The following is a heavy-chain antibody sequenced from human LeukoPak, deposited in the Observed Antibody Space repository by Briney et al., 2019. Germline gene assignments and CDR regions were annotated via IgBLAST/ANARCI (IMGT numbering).Heavy chain of an antibody. CDR3: ARDLDYYDSSGYRLLPRQRRNLDAFDI. J-gene: IGHJ3*02. V-gene: IGHV3-21*01. Sequence: GGSLRLSCAASGFTFSSYSMNWVRQAPGKGLEWVSSISSSSSYIYYSDSVKGRFTISRDNAKNSLYLQMNSLRAEDTAVYYCARDLDYYDSSGYRLLPRQRRNLDAFDIWGQGTMVTVSS. D-gene: IGHD3-22*01. CDR1: GFTFSSYS. CDR2: ISSSSSYI.